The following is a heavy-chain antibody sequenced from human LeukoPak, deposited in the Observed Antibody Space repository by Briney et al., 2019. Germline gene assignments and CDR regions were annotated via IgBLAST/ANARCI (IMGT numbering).Heavy chain of an antibody. CDR3: ARYNGPNYYSYYMDV. CDR1: GGSISTYY. CDR2: IYPGGSA. D-gene: IGHD2-8*01. J-gene: IGHJ6*03. Sequence: SETLSLTCTVSGGSISTYYWSWIRQPPGKGLEWIGYIYPGGSANYYPSLESRVSISVDTSKNQFSLNLFSVTAADAAVYYCARYNGPNYYSYYMDVWGKGTTVTVSS. V-gene: IGHV4-4*09.